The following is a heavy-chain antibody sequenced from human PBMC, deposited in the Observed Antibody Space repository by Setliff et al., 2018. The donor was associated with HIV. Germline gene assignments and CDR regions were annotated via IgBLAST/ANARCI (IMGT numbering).Heavy chain of an antibody. V-gene: IGHV3-48*01. CDR1: GFTFSAYR. Sequence: PGGSLRLSCAASGFTFSAYRMNWVRQAPGKGLEWVSSISSSGNTRYYADSVKGRFTISRDNAKNSLYLQMNSLGAEDTAVYYCARGTLDFWGQGNLVTVSS. J-gene: IGHJ4*02. CDR2: ISSSGNTR. CDR3: ARGTLDF.